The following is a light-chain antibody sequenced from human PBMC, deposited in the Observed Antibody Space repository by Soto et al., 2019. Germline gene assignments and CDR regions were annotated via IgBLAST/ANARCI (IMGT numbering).Light chain of an antibody. CDR2: EGN. CDR3: CSYAGSTTSHVV. Sequence: QSVLTQPASVSGSPGQSITISCTGTSSDGGSYNLVSWYQQEPGKAPKLIIFEGNERPSGVSNRFSGSKSGNTASLTISGLQAEDEADYYCCSYAGSTTSHVVFGGGTKLTVL. CDR1: SSDGGSYNL. J-gene: IGLJ2*01. V-gene: IGLV2-23*01.